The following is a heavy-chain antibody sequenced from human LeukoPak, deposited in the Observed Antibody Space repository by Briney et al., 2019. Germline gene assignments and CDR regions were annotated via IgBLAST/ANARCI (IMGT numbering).Heavy chain of an antibody. V-gene: IGHV1-2*02. D-gene: IGHD3-22*01. CDR1: GYTFTSYY. Sequence: ASVKVSCKTSGYTFTSYYMHWVRQAPGQGLEWMGWVNPTSGGTNYAQKFQGRVTMTRDTSISAAYMELSRLRSDDTAVYYCARVYYYYDSSGILTLYFDYWGQGTLVTVSS. J-gene: IGHJ4*02. CDR2: VNPTSGGT. CDR3: ARVYYYYDSSGILTLYFDY.